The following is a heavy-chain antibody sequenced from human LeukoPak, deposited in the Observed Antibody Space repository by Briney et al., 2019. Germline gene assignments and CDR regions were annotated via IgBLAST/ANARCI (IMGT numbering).Heavy chain of an antibody. Sequence: GGSLRLSCAASGFTFSSYSMNWVRQAPGKGLEWVSSISSSSGYIYYADSVKGRFTISRDNAKNSLYLQMNSLRAEDTAVYYCARAPYCTNGVCLKNWFDPWGQGTLVTVSS. V-gene: IGHV3-21*01. CDR3: ARAPYCTNGVCLKNWFDP. CDR1: GFTFSSYS. D-gene: IGHD2-8*01. J-gene: IGHJ5*02. CDR2: ISSSSGYI.